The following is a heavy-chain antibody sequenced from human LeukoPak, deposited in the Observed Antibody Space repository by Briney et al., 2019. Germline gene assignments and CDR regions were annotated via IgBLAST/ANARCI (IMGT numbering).Heavy chain of an antibody. Sequence: GGSLRLSCAASGFTFSSYAMHWVRQAPGKGLEWVSYISSSGSTIYYADSVKGRFTISRDNAKNSLYLQMNSLRAEDTAVYYCARDKIAAAAHDYWGQGTLVTVSS. CDR2: ISSSGSTI. D-gene: IGHD6-13*01. J-gene: IGHJ4*02. V-gene: IGHV3-48*04. CDR3: ARDKIAAAAHDY. CDR1: GFTFSSYA.